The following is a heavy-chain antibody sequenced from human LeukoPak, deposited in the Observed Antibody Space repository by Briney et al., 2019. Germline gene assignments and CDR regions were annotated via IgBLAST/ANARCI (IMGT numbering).Heavy chain of an antibody. Sequence: GGSLRLSCAASGFTFSTYGMHWVRQAPGKGLEWVVVIWYDGGNKYYADSVKGRFTISRDNSKNTLYLQMNSLRAEDTGVYYCARASGSYDYWGQGTLVTVSS. J-gene: IGHJ4*02. CDR2: IWYDGGNK. CDR1: GFTFSTYG. CDR3: ARASGSYDY. D-gene: IGHD3-10*01. V-gene: IGHV3-33*01.